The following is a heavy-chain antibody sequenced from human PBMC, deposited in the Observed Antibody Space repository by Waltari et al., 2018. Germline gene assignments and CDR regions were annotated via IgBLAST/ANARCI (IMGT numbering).Heavy chain of an antibody. CDR2: IRGIVGST. CDR1: GFTFSSYA. J-gene: IGHJ4*02. CDR3: AKTGTTVTTAWPY. D-gene: IGHD4-17*01. V-gene: IGHV3-23*04. Sequence: EVQLVESGGGLVQPGGSLRLSCAASGFTFSSYAMSWVRQAPGKGLEWVSAIRGIVGSTDSADSVKGRFTISRDNSKNTLYLQMNSLRAEDTAVYYCAKTGTTVTTAWPYWGQGTLVTVSS.